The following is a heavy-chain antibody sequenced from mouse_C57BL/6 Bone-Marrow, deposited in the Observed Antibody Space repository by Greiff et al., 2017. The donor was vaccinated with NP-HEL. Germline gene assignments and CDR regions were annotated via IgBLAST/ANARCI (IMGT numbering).Heavy chain of an antibody. CDR3: ARGYGSSPYFDY. V-gene: IGHV3-6*01. Sequence: EVQRVESGPGLVKPSQSLSLTCSVTGYSITSGYYWNWIRQFPGNKQEWMGYISYDGSNNYNPSLKNRISITRDTSKNQFFLKLNSVTTEDTATYYCARGYGSSPYFDYWGQGTTLTVSS. CDR1: GYSITSGYY. J-gene: IGHJ2*01. D-gene: IGHD1-1*01. CDR2: ISYDGSN.